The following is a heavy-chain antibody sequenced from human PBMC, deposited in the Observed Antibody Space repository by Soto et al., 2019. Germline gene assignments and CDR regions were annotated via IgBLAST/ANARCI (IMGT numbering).Heavy chain of an antibody. CDR3: ARSKYSSSSDPEGWFDP. V-gene: IGHV4-31*03. Sequence: PSETLSLTCTVSGGSISSGGYYWSWIRQHPGKGLEWIGYIYYSGSTYYNPSLKSRVTISVDTSKNQFSLKLSSVTAADTAVYYCARSKYSSSSDPEGWFDPWGQGTLVTVSS. CDR2: IYYSGST. CDR1: GGSISSGGYY. D-gene: IGHD6-6*01. J-gene: IGHJ5*02.